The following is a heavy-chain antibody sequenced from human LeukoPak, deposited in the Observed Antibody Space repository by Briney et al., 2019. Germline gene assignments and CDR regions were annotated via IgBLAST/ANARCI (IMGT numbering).Heavy chain of an antibody. Sequence: SETLSLTCAVYGGSFSGYYWSWIRQPPGKGLEWIGEINHSGSTNYNPSLKSRVTISVDTSKNQFSLKLSSVTAADTAAYYCARDRYCSSSSCYPDAFDIWGQGTMVTVSS. CDR1: GGSFSGYY. V-gene: IGHV4-34*01. CDR2: INHSGST. D-gene: IGHD2-2*01. J-gene: IGHJ3*02. CDR3: ARDRYCSSSSCYPDAFDI.